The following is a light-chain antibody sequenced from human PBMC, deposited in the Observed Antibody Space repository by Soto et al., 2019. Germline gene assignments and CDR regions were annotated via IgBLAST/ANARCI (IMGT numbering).Light chain of an antibody. CDR3: QQYNSYPS. Sequence: DIQMTQSPSTLSASVGDRVTITCRASQSISSWLAWYQQKPGKAPKLLIYKASSCESGVPSRFRGSGSGTAVTLTISSLQPDDFVTYYCQQYNSYPSFGGGTKVEIK. J-gene: IGKJ4*02. CDR1: QSISSW. V-gene: IGKV1-5*03. CDR2: KAS.